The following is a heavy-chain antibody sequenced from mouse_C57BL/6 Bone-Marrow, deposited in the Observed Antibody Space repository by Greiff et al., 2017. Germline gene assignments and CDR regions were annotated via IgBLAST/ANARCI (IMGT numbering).Heavy chain of an antibody. Sequence: EVKLVESGEGLVKPGGSLKLSCAASGFTFSSYAMSWVRQTPEKRLEWVAYISSGGDYIYYADTVKGRFTISRDNARNTLYLQMSSLKSEETAMYYCTRGATVVAFDYWGQGTTLTVSS. CDR2: ISSGGDYI. J-gene: IGHJ2*01. V-gene: IGHV5-9-1*02. CDR1: GFTFSSYA. D-gene: IGHD1-1*01. CDR3: TRGATVVAFDY.